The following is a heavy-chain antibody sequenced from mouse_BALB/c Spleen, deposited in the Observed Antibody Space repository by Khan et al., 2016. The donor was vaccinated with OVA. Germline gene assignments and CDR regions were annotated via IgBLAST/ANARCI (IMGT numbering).Heavy chain of an antibody. CDR3: ARRDYFGYTFAY. V-gene: IGHV1-77*01. D-gene: IGHD1-2*01. J-gene: IGHJ3*01. CDR2: ISPGSGDT. CDR1: GYTFTDYY. Sequence: VQLQESGAELARPGASVKLSCKASGYTFTDYYINWVKQRTGQGLEWIGEISPGSGDTYYNESFKGKATLTADKSSSTAYMQLSSLTSVASAVYFCARRDYFGYTFAYWGQGTLVTVSA.